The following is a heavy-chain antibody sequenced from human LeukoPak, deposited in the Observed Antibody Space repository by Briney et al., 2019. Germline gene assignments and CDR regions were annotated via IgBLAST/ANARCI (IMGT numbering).Heavy chain of an antibody. CDR2: IYPGDSDI. J-gene: IGHJ4*02. D-gene: IGHD2-15*01. CDR1: GYSFTSSW. Sequence: GESLKISCEGSGYSFTSSWIGWVRQMPGKGPEWMGIIYPGDSDIRYSPSFQGQVTISADKSITTAYLQWSSLKASDTAIYYCARGLYCSGGSCRFDYWGQGTLVTVSS. V-gene: IGHV5-51*01. CDR3: ARGLYCSGGSCRFDY.